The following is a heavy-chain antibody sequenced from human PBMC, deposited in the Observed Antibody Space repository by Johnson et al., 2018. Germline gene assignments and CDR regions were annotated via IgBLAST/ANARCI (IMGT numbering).Heavy chain of an antibody. CDR3: AKPHVGWLGEGAEYFQH. V-gene: IGHV3-9*01. J-gene: IGHJ1*01. CDR2: INWNSGSL. Sequence: EVQLVESGGGLVQPGRSLRLSCAASGFTFDDYAMHWVRQAPGKGLAWVSGINWNSGSLGYADSVKGRFTISRENAKNSLYLQMNSLRAEDTALYYCAKPHVGWLGEGAEYFQHWGQGTLVTVSS. D-gene: IGHD3-3*01. CDR1: GFTFDDYA.